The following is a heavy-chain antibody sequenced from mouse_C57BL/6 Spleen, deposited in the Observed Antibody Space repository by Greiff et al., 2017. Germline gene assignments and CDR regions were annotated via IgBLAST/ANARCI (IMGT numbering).Heavy chain of an antibody. J-gene: IGHJ3*01. Sequence: EVHLVESGGGLVQPGGSLKLSCAASGFTFSDYGMAWVRQAPRKGPEWVAFISNLAYSIYYADTVTGRFTISRENANNPLYLEMSSLRSEDTAMYYCAKHNGRVPFAYWGQGTLVTVSA. CDR2: ISNLAYSI. V-gene: IGHV5-15*01. CDR3: AKHNGRVPFAY. CDR1: GFTFSDYG.